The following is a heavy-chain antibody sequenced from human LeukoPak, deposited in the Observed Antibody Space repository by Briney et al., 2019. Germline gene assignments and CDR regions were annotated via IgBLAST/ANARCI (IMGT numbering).Heavy chain of an antibody. CDR3: ARARGIAAAGNNWFDP. CDR2: IYYSGST. D-gene: IGHD6-13*01. J-gene: IGHJ5*02. Sequence: TSETLSLTCTVSGGSISSSSYYWGWIRQPPGKGLEWIGSIYYSGSTYYNPSLKSRVTISVDTSKNQFSLKLSSVTAADTAVYYCARARGIAAAGNNWFDPWGQGTLVTVSS. V-gene: IGHV4-39*01. CDR1: GGSISSSSYY.